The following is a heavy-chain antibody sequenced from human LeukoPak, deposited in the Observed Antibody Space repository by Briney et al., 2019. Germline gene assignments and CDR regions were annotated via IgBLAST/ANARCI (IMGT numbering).Heavy chain of an antibody. CDR3: ARLGYCSGGSCYGPNDY. Sequence: SETLSLTCTVSGGSISSSSYYWGWIRQPPGKGLEWNGSIYYSGSTYYNPSLKSRVTISVDTSKNEFSLKLSSVTAADTAVYYCARLGYCSGGSCYGPNDYWGQGTLVTVSS. CDR1: GGSISSSSYY. CDR2: IYYSGST. J-gene: IGHJ4*02. V-gene: IGHV4-39*01. D-gene: IGHD2-15*01.